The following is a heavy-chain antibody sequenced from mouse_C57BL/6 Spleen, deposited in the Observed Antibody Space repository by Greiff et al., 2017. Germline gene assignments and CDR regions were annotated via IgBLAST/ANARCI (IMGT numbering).Heavy chain of an antibody. J-gene: IGHJ2*01. CDR3: ARGPVFDY. CDR2: IYPRSGNT. CDR1: GYTFTSYG. V-gene: IGHV1-81*01. Sequence: LVESGAELARPGASVKLSCKASGYTFTSYGISWVKQRTGQGLEWIGEIYPRSGNTYYNEKFKGKATLTADKSSSTAYMELRSLTSEDSAVYFCARGPVFDYWGQGTTLTVSS.